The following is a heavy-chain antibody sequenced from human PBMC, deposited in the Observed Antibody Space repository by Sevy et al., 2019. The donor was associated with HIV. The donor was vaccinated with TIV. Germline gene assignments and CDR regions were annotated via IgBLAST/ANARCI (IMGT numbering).Heavy chain of an antibody. CDR1: RFTFSNYW. Sequence: GGSLRLSCAASRFTFSNYWMSWVRQAPGKGLEWVANIKQDGSEKYYVDSVKGRFTISRDNAKNSLYLQTNSLRAEDTAVYYCARDITIFGVVIKYFDYWGQGTLVTVSS. D-gene: IGHD3-3*01. J-gene: IGHJ4*02. CDR2: IKQDGSEK. V-gene: IGHV3-7*03. CDR3: ARDITIFGVVIKYFDY.